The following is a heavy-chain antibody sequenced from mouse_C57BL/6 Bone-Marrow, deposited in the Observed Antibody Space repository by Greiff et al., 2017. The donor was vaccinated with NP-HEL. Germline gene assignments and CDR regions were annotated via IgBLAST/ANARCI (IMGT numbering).Heavy chain of an antibody. D-gene: IGHD1-1*01. V-gene: IGHV1-81*01. CDR2: IYPRSGNT. Sequence: QVQLQQSGAELARPGASVKLSCKASGYTFTSYGISWVKQRTGQGLEWIGEIYPRSGNTYYNATFKGKATLTADKSSSTAYMELRSLTSEDSAVYVWERGTYYGSSSYAMDDWGQGTSVTVSS. CDR3: ERGTYYGSSSYAMDD. CDR1: GYTFTSYG. J-gene: IGHJ4*01.